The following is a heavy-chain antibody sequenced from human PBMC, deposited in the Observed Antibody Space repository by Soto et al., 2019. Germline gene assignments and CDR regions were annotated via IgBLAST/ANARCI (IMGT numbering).Heavy chain of an antibody. Sequence: PSETLSLTCTVSGGSISSGDYYWSWIRQPPGKGLEWIVYIYYSGSTNYNPSLTSRVTISVDTSKNQCSLKLRSVTAADTAVYYCARGNYDFLTGYYIEYFDYWGQGTLVTFSS. CDR2: IYYSGST. J-gene: IGHJ4*02. CDR1: GGSISSGDYY. D-gene: IGHD3-9*01. CDR3: ARGNYDFLTGYYIEYFDY. V-gene: IGHV4-61*08.